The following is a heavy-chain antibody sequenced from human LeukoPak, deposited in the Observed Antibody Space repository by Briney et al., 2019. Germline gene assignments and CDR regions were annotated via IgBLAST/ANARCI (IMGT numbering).Heavy chain of an antibody. V-gene: IGHV4-61*02. CDR3: ARGPSSFGY. CDR1: GGSISSGSYY. J-gene: IGHJ4*02. CDR2: IYTSGST. Sequence: SETLSLTCTVSGGSISSGSYYWSWIRQPAGKGLEWIGRIYTSGSTNYNPSLKSQVTISVDSSKNQFSLKLSSVTAADTAVYYCARGPSSFGYWGQGTLVTVSS. D-gene: IGHD3-10*01.